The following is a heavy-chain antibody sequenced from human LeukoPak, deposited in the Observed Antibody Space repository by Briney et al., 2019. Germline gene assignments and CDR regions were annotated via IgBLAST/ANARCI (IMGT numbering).Heavy chain of an antibody. CDR2: ISGSGGST. D-gene: IGHD5/OR15-5a*01. J-gene: IGHJ4*02. V-gene: IGHV3-23*01. Sequence: GGSLRLSCAASGFTFSSYGMSWVRRAPGKGLEWVSAISGSGGSTYYADSVKGRFTISRDNSKNSLYLQMNNLRAEDTAIYYCAKFSRSTTGVCWGQGTLVTVSS. CDR3: AKFSRSTTGVC. CDR1: GFTFSSYG.